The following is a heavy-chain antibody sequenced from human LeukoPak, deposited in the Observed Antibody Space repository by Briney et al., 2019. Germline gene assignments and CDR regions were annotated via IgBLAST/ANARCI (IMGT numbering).Heavy chain of an antibody. CDR2: INPNSGGT. CDR3: ARSRGYDSSDYCDY. CDR1: GYTFTGYY. D-gene: IGHD3-22*01. V-gene: IGHV1-2*02. J-gene: IGHJ4*02. Sequence: ASVKVSCKASGYTFTGYYMHWVRQAPGQGLEWMGWINPNSGGTNYAQKFQGRVTMTRDTSISTAYMELSRLRSDDTAVYYCARSRGYDSSDYCDYWGQGTLVTVSS.